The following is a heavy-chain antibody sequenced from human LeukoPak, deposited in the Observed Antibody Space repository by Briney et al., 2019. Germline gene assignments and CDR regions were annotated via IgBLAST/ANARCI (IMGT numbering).Heavy chain of an antibody. Sequence: PSETLSLTCSVSGTSINRGTHYWSWVRQAAGKGLEWIGRVYATGNTNYNPSLWSRLSISIDTSRNQFSLRLGSVTAADTALYYCARDRSYYSDTGADYWGQGKMVIVSS. CDR3: ARDRSYYSDTGADY. CDR2: VYATGNT. D-gene: IGHD2-8*02. J-gene: IGHJ4*02. V-gene: IGHV4-61*02. CDR1: GTSINRGTHY.